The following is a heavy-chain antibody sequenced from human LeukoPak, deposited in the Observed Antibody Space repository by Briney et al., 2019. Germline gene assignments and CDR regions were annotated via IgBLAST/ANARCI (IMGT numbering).Heavy chain of an antibody. J-gene: IGHJ6*03. D-gene: IGHD4-11*01. Sequence: GGSLRLSCAASGFTFSSYWMSWVRQAPGKGLEWVANIKRDGSEKYSVDSVKGRFTISRDNVKNSLYLQMNSLRAEDTAVYYCAREGIDYTSFYNYFYMDVWGKGTTVTVS. CDR1: GFTFSSYW. CDR2: IKRDGSEK. V-gene: IGHV3-7*01. CDR3: AREGIDYTSFYNYFYMDV.